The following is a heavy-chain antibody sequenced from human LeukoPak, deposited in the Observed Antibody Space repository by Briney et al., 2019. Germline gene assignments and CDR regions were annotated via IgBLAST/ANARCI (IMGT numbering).Heavy chain of an antibody. V-gene: IGHV4-34*01. D-gene: IGHD3-16*02. CDR1: GGSFSGYY. J-gene: IGHJ5*02. Sequence: SETLSLTCAVYGGSFSGYYGTWIRQPPRKGLEWIGEINQSGSINYNPSLKSRVTLSVDTSKNQFSLKLTSVTATDTAVYYCARVDVITFGAVIVQRRKWFDPWGQGTLVTVSS. CDR3: ARVDVITFGAVIVQRRKWFDP. CDR2: INQSGSI.